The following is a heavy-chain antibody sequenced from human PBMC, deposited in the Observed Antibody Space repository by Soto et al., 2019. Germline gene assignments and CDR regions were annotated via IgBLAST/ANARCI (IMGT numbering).Heavy chain of an antibody. D-gene: IGHD2-2*01. Sequence: EVQLVQSGGGLIQPGGSLRLTCVASGFSVSSNYMSWVRQAPGKGLEWVSVIYSGGTTYYADSVKGRFTISRDNSKSTLSLQMNSLRAEDTAVDYCARGGVLVPAAMHDAFDRWGQGTLVTVSS. V-gene: IGHV3-53*01. CDR2: IYSGGTT. CDR3: ARGGVLVPAAMHDAFDR. J-gene: IGHJ3*02. CDR1: GFSVSSNY.